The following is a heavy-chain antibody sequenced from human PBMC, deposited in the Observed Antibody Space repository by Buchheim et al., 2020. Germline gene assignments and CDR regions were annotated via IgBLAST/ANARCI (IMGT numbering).Heavy chain of an antibody. CDR2: IHSEGSST. CDR3: AKGGSTYADS. V-gene: IGHV3-74*01. J-gene: IGHJ4*02. Sequence: EVQLVESGGGLVQPGGSLRLSCAASGFTFSNFWMHWVRHVPGKGLVWVSRIHSEGSSTSYADSVKGRFNITRDNAKDPLYLRLNSLRVEDTAIYYCAKGGSTYADSWGRGTL. CDR1: GFTFSNFW. D-gene: IGHD6-13*01.